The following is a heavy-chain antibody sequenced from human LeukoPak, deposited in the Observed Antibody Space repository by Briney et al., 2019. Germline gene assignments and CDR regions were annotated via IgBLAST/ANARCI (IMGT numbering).Heavy chain of an antibody. CDR1: GGTFISYA. Sequence: ASVKVSCKASGGTFISYAISWVRQAPGQGLEWMGGIIPLFGTANYAQKFQGRVTITADKSTSTAYMELSSLRSEDTAVYYCARGDIVVVPAAMPFGWFDPWGQGTLVTVSS. D-gene: IGHD2-2*01. CDR3: ARGDIVVVPAAMPFGWFDP. J-gene: IGHJ5*02. CDR2: IIPLFGTA. V-gene: IGHV1-69*06.